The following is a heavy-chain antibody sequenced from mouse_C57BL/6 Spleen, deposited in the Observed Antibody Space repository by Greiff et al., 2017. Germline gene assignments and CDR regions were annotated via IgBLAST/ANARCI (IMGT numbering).Heavy chain of an antibody. CDR1: GYAFTSYW. CDR2: IYPSDGET. D-gene: IGHD2-2*01. Sequence: QVQLKEPGAELVKPGSSVKMSCKASGYAFTSYWMNWVKQRPVQGLEWIGHIYPSDGETHYNQKFKDKATLTADKSSSTAYMQLSSLTSVDSADXYFARCGLRGYWGQGTTLTVSS. J-gene: IGHJ2*01. V-gene: IGHV1-61*01. CDR3: ARCGLRGY.